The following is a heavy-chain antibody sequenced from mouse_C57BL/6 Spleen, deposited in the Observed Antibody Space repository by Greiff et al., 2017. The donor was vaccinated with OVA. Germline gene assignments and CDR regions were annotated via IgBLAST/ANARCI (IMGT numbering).Heavy chain of an antibody. CDR2: ISSGGDYI. CDR1: GFTFSSYA. V-gene: IGHV5-9-1*02. Sequence: EVKLVESGEGLVKPGGSLKLSCAASGFTFSSYAMSWVRQTPEKRLEWVAYISSGGDYIYYADTVKGRFTISRDNARNTLYLQMSSLKSEDTAMYYCTREGNGWEDYAMDYWGQGTSVTVSS. J-gene: IGHJ4*01. CDR3: TREGNGWEDYAMDY. D-gene: IGHD1-2*01.